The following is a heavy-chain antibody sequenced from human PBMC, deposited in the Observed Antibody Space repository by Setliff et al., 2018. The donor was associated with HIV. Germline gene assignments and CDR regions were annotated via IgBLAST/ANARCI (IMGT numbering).Heavy chain of an antibody. J-gene: IGHJ6*02. CDR2: ISKDGSNK. CDR3: AKPLTQWGVSPYHYAVDV. CDR1: GFTSSTYA. D-gene: IGHD1-26*01. V-gene: IGHV3-30*04. Sequence: GGSLRLSCAASGFTSSTYAMHWVRQAPGKGLEWVAVISKDGSNKKYADSVRGRFTISRDKYENTLYLQMNSLRAEDTAVYYCAKPLTQWGVSPYHYAVDVWGQGTTVTVSS.